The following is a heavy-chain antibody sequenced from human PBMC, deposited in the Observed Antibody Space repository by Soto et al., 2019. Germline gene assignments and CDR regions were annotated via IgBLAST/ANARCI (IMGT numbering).Heavy chain of an antibody. J-gene: IGHJ4*02. CDR2: IYYSGST. CDR1: GGSISSYY. V-gene: IGHV4-59*01. D-gene: IGHD5-18*01. Sequence: SETLSLTCTVSGGSISSYYWSWIRQPPGKGLEWIGYIYYSGSTNYNPSLKSRVTISVDTSKNQFSLKLSSVTAADTAMYYCARRLRGYGAHGLTYYFDYWGQGTLVTVSS. CDR3: ARRLRGYGAHGLTYYFDY.